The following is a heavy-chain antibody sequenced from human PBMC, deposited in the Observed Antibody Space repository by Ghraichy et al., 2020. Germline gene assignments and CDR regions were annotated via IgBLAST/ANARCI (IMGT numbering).Heavy chain of an antibody. CDR2: IKSDGSST. CDR1: GFTFSGYW. V-gene: IGHV3-74*01. D-gene: IGHD2-15*01. Sequence: GALRLSCAASGFTFSGYWMHWVRQAPGRGLVWVARIKSDGSSTIYADSLKGRFTISRDNAKNTLYLQMNSLRAEDTAVYYCAREYCSGGRCFFGTGGAHCDPWGQGTLVTVSS. CDR3: AREYCSGGRCFFGTGGAHCDP. J-gene: IGHJ5*02.